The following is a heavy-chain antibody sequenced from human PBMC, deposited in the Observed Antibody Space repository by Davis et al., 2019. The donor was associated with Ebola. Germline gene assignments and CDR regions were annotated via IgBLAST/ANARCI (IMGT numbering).Heavy chain of an antibody. V-gene: IGHV1-18*04. CDR2: INPHNGNT. D-gene: IGHD1-1*01. Sequence: ASVKVSCTASGYTFTSYGISWVRQAPGQGLEWMGWINPHNGNTNYAQNVQGRVTMTTDTSTSTAYMEVGSLRSDDTAVYYCARAQFPTTSDHWGQGTLVTVSS. CDR3: ARAQFPTTSDH. J-gene: IGHJ4*02. CDR1: GYTFTSYG.